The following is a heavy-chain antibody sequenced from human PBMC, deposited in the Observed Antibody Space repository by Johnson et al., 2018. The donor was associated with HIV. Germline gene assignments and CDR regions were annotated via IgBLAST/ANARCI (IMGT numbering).Heavy chain of an antibody. D-gene: IGHD6-6*01. CDR3: ARDAGSSSSWGAFDI. J-gene: IGHJ3*02. V-gene: IGHV3-23*04. CDR1: GFTFSNYA. CDR2: ISDSGGST. Sequence: VQLVESGGGLVQPGGSLRLSCAASGFTFSNYAMSWVRQAPGKGLEWVSAISDSGGSTNYADSVKGRFTISRDNSKNTLYLQMNSLRAEDTAVYYCARDAGSSSSWGAFDIWGQGTMVTVSS.